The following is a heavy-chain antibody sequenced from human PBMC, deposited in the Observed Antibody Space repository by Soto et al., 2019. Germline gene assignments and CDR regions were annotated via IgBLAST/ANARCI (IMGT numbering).Heavy chain of an antibody. V-gene: IGHV3-30*03. CDR1: GFTFRSYA. Sequence: GVSLRLSCAASGFTFRSYAMHWVRQAPGKGLEWVAVISYDESDKYYADSLKGRFTISRDNSKNTLYLQMNSLRGEDTAVYYCARDLSVAGPDYWGQGTLVTVSS. J-gene: IGHJ4*02. CDR3: ARDLSVAGPDY. D-gene: IGHD6-19*01. CDR2: ISYDESDK.